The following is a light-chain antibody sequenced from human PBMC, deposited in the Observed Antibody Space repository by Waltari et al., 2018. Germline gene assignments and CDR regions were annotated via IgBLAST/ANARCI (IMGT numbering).Light chain of an antibody. CDR2: DAS. J-gene: IGKJ2*01. CDR3: QQRSNWPPVYT. CDR1: QSVSSY. Sequence: DIVLTQSPATLSLSPGERATLSCRASQSVSSYLAWYQQKPGQAPRLLIYDASNRATGISARFSGSGSGTDFTLTISSLEPEDFAVYFCQQRSNWPPVYTFGQGTKLDIK. V-gene: IGKV3-11*01.